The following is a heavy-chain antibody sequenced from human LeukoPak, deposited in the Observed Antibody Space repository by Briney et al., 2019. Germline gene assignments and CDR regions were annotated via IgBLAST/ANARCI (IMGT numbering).Heavy chain of an antibody. V-gene: IGHV3-30-3*01. CDR1: GFTFSSYA. J-gene: IGHJ6*02. D-gene: IGHD5-18*01. CDR2: ISYDGSNK. Sequence: GGSLRLSCAASGFTFSSYAMHWVRQAPGKGLEWVAVISYDGSNKYYADSVKGRFTISRDNSKNTLYLQMNSLRAEDTAVYYCARDRDSYGSNGMDVWGQGITVTVSS. CDR3: ARDRDSYGSNGMDV.